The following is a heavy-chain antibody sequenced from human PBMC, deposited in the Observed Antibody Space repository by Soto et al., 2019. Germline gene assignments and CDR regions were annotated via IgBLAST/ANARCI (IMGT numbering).Heavy chain of an antibody. CDR3: ARGRYGDY. Sequence: QVHLVQSGAEVKKPGASVKVSCKGSGYTFTNYGITWVRQAPGQGLEWMGWISAHNGNTDYAQKLQGRVTVTRDTSTSPAYLELRSMRSDDTAVYYCARGRYGDYWGQGALVTVSS. CDR1: GYTFTNYG. V-gene: IGHV1-18*01. D-gene: IGHD1-1*01. J-gene: IGHJ4*02. CDR2: ISAHNGNT.